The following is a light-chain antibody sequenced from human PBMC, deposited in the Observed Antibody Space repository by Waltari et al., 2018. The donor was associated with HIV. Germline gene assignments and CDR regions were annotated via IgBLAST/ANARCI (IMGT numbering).Light chain of an antibody. Sequence: QSALTQPASVSGSPGQSITISCTGTSSDVGAYNYVSWYQQHPDRAPKLMNYEVSNRPLGVSNRFSGSKSGNTASLTISGLQAEDEADYYCTSYTSSTHVIFGGGTKLTVL. CDR2: EVS. CDR1: SSDVGAYNY. CDR3: TSYTSSTHVI. V-gene: IGLV2-14*01. J-gene: IGLJ2*01.